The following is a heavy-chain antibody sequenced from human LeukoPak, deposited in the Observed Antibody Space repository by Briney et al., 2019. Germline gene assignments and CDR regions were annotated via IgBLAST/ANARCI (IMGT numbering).Heavy chain of an antibody. CDR2: IYHSGST. J-gene: IGHJ5*02. Sequence: SETLSLTRAVSGGSISSGGYSWSRIRQPPGKGLEWIGYIYHSGSTYYNPSLKSRVTISVDRSKNQFSLKLSSVTAADTAVYYCAREDYGDSNWFDPWGQGTLVTVSS. V-gene: IGHV4-30-2*01. CDR3: AREDYGDSNWFDP. D-gene: IGHD4-17*01. CDR1: GGSISSGGYS.